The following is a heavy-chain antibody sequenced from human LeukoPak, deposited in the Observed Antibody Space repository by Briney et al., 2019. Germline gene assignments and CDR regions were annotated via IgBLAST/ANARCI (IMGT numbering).Heavy chain of an antibody. Sequence: SVKVSCKASGGTFSSYAISWVRQAPGQGLEWMGGIIPIFGTANYAQKFQGRVTITADESTSTAYMELRSLRSDDTAVYYCARDAYSVSSPSDYWGQGTLVTVSS. CDR1: GGTFSSYA. V-gene: IGHV1-69*13. CDR2: IIPIFGTA. D-gene: IGHD2-2*01. CDR3: ARDAYSVSSPSDY. J-gene: IGHJ4*02.